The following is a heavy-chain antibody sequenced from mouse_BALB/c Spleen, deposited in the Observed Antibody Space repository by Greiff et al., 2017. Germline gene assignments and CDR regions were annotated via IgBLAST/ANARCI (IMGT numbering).Heavy chain of an antibody. Sequence: VQLQQPGAELVKPGASVKLSCKASGYTFTSYWMHWVKQRPGQGLEWIGEIDPSDSYTNYNQKFKGKATLTVDKSSSTAYMQLSSLTSEDSAVYYCASPITTVPDWYFDVWGAGTTVTVSS. J-gene: IGHJ1*01. D-gene: IGHD1-1*01. CDR2: IDPSDSYT. CDR1: GYTFTSYW. CDR3: ASPITTVPDWYFDV. V-gene: IGHV1-69*02.